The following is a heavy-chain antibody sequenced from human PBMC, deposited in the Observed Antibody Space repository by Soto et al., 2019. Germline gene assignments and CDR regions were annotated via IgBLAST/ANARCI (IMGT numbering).Heavy chain of an antibody. V-gene: IGHV4-30-2*01. CDR2: IYHSGST. D-gene: IGHD5-12*01. J-gene: IGHJ4*02. CDR1: GGSISSGGYS. CDR3: AAGGGLPRYY. Sequence: QLQLQESGSGLVKPSQTLSLTCAVSGGSISSGGYSWSWIRQPPGKGLEWIGYIYHSGSTYYNPSLKSRVTIPLDRSKTRFSLKLSSVTAADTAVYYCAAGGGLPRYYWGQGTLVTVSS.